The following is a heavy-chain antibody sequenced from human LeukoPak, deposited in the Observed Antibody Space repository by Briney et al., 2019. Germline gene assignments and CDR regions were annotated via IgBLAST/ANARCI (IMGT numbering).Heavy chain of an antibody. D-gene: IGHD2-2*01. J-gene: IGHJ4*02. V-gene: IGHV4-34*01. CDR3: ATMVVPAAMYY. CDR2: INHSGST. Sequence: SETLSLTCAVYGGSFSGYYWSWIRQPPGEGLEWIGEINHSGSTNYNPSLKSRVTISVDTSKNQFSLKLSSVTAADTAVYYCATMVVPAAMYYWGQGTLVTVSS. CDR1: GGSFSGYY.